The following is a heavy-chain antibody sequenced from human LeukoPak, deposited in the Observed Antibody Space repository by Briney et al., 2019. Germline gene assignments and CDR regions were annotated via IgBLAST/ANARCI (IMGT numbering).Heavy chain of an antibody. CDR1: GFTFDDYA. CDR2: ISWNSGSI. J-gene: IGHJ4*02. Sequence: GGSLRLSCAASGFTFDDYAMHWVRQAPGKGLEWVSGISWNSGSIGYADSVKGRFTISRDNAKNSLYLLMNSLRAEDTAVYCCARLLLGIAEYYFDYWGQGTLVTVSS. D-gene: IGHD6-13*01. V-gene: IGHV3-9*01. CDR3: ARLLLGIAEYYFDY.